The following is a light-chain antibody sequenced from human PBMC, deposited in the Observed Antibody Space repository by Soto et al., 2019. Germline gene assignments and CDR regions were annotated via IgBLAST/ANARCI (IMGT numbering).Light chain of an antibody. Sequence: DVVMTQSPLSLPVTLGQPASISCRSSQSLEYSDGNTYLNWFQQRPGQSRRRLIYKFSNRDSGVPNRISGSGSGSDFPLKISRVEAEDVGVYYCMQGTLWPRTFGQGTKLEIK. V-gene: IGKV2-30*01. J-gene: IGKJ2*01. CDR1: QSLEYSDGNTY. CDR2: KFS. CDR3: MQGTLWPRT.